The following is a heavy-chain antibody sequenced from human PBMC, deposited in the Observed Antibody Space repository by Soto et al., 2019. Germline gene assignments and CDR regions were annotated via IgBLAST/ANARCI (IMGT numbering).Heavy chain of an antibody. Sequence: RASVKVSCKASGYTFTGYYMHWVRQAPGQGLEWMGWINPNSGGTNYAQKFQGRVTMTRDTSISTAYMELSRLRSDDTAVYYCASQLGSSSSLPDAFDIWGQGTMVTVSS. CDR3: ASQLGSSSSLPDAFDI. V-gene: IGHV1-2*02. CDR1: GYTFTGYY. D-gene: IGHD6-6*01. CDR2: INPNSGGT. J-gene: IGHJ3*02.